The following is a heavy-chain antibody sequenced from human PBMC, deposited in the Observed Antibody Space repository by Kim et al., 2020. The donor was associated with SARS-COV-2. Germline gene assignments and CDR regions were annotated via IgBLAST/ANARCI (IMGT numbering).Heavy chain of an antibody. CDR3: ARVPIVGPTGDFDY. J-gene: IGHJ4*02. V-gene: IGHV1-2*06. D-gene: IGHD1-26*01. Sequence: APVKVSCKASGYTFTGYYMHWVRQAPGQGLEWMGRINPNSGGTNYAQKFQGRVTMTRDTSISTAYMELSSLRSDDTAMYYCARVPIVGPTGDFDYWGQGTLVTVSS. CDR1: GYTFTGYY. CDR2: INPNSGGT.